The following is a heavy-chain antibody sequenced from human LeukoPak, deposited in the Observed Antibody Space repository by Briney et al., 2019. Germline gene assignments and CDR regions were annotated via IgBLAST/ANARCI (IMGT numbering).Heavy chain of an antibody. J-gene: IGHJ4*02. Sequence: GGSLRLSCTASGSTFRDYYMSWIRQAPGKGLEWVSFLSSSGTTTWYADSVKGRFTISRDSAKTSLFLQMNSLRVEDTAVYYCASLTPSIWGQGTLVTVSS. CDR2: LSSSGTTT. CDR1: GSTFRDYY. CDR3: ASLTPSI. V-gene: IGHV3-11*01.